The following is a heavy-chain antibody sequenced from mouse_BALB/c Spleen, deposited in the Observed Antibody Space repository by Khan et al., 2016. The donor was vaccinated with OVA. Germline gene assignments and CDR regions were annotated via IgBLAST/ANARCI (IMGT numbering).Heavy chain of an antibody. CDR2: IDPSDSET. D-gene: IGHD2-10*02. CDR1: GYTFTSYW. J-gene: IGHJ3*01. Sequence: QVQLQQPGAELVRPGASVTLSCKASGYTFTSYWMNWVKQRPGQGLEWIGMIDPSDSETHYNQMFKDKATLTVDTSYSTAYMQLSSLTSEDSAVYDRASGGYGTSFAYWGQGTLVTVSA. V-gene: IGHV1-61*01. CDR3: ASGGYGTSFAY.